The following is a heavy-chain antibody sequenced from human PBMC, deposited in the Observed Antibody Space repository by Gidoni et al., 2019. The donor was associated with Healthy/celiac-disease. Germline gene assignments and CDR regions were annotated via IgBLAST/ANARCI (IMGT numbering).Heavy chain of an antibody. J-gene: IGHJ4*02. D-gene: IGHD3-3*01. CDR1: GYTCTSYG. V-gene: IGHV1-18*01. Sequence: QVQLVQSGAEVKKPGASVKVSCKASGYTCTSYGISWVRQAPGQGLEWMGWVSAYNGNTNYAQKLQGRVTMTTDTSTSTAYMELRSLRSDDTAVYYCARSRRFLEWLPPQIDYWGQGTLVTVSS. CDR3: ARSRRFLEWLPPQIDY. CDR2: VSAYNGNT.